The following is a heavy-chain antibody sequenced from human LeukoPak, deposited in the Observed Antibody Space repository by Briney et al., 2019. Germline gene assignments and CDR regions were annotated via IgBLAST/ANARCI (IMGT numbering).Heavy chain of an antibody. CDR3: ARRSRLGYCSGGSCYSLRY. D-gene: IGHD2-15*01. CDR2: MNPNSGNT. V-gene: IGHV1-8*03. CDR1: GYTFTSYD. Sequence: ASVKVSCKASGYTFTSYDINWVRQATGQGLEWMGWMNPNSGNTGYAQKFQGRVTITRNTSISTAYMELSSLRSEDTAVHYCARRSRLGYCSGGSCYSLRYWGQGTLVTVSS. J-gene: IGHJ4*02.